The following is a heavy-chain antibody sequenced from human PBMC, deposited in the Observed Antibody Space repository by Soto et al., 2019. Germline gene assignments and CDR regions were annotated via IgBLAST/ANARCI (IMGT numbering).Heavy chain of an antibody. CDR3: ARGYTVTQAFDI. CDR1: GFTFSSYW. CDR2: IKQDGSEK. V-gene: IGHV3-7*01. Sequence: GGSLRLSCVASGFTFSSYWMSWVRQAPGKGLEWVANIKQDGSEKYYVDSVKGRFTISRDNAKNSLYLQMNSLRAEDTAVYYCARGYTVTQAFDIWGQGTMVTVSS. J-gene: IGHJ3*02. D-gene: IGHD4-4*01.